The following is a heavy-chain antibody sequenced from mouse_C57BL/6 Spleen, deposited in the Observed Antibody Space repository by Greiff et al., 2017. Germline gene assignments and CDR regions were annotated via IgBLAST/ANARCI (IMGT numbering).Heavy chain of an antibody. Sequence: VHVKQSGAELVKPGASVKLSCTASGFNIKDYYMHWVKQRTEQGLEWIGRIDPEDGETKYAPKFQGKATITADTSSNTAYLQLSSLTSEDTAVYYCARDTTVVAFYYFDYWGQGTTLTVSS. J-gene: IGHJ2*01. CDR1: GFNIKDYY. V-gene: IGHV14-2*01. CDR3: ARDTTVVAFYYFDY. D-gene: IGHD1-1*01. CDR2: IDPEDGET.